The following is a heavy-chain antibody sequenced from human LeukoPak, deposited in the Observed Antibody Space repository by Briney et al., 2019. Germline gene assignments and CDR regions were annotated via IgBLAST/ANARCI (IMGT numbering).Heavy chain of an antibody. Sequence: GSVKVSCKASGYTFTSYGISWVRQAPGQGLEWMGWISAYNGNTNYAQKLQGRVTMTTDTSTSTAYMELRSLRSDDTAVYYCARDGYSSGWYYFDYWGQGTLVTVSP. D-gene: IGHD6-19*01. J-gene: IGHJ4*02. V-gene: IGHV1-18*01. CDR2: ISAYNGNT. CDR1: GYTFTSYG. CDR3: ARDGYSSGWYYFDY.